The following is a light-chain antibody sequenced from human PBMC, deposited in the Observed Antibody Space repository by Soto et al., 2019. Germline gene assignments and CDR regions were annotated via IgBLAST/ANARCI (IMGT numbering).Light chain of an antibody. CDR2: EAS. J-gene: IGKJ1*01. V-gene: IGKV1-5*01. CDR1: QTISDF. Sequence: IQMTQSPSTLSSSVGARVPITLRASQTISDFLAWYQHKPGEAPKLLIAEASRLESGVPSRFSGGGSGTEFTLTISRLQPDDVATYYCQHYISFPWTFGQGTKVDIK. CDR3: QHYISFPWT.